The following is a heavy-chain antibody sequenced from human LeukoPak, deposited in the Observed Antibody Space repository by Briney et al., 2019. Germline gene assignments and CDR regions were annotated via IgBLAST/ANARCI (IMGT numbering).Heavy chain of an antibody. CDR3: ARGLNYYGSSSYYYGVDY. Sequence: SVKVSCKASGGTFSNYAISWVRQAPGQGLEWMGGIIPIFGTANYAQKFQGRVTITADESTSTAYMELSSLRSEDTAVYYCARGLNYYGSSSYYYGVDYWGQGTLVTVSS. V-gene: IGHV1-69*13. J-gene: IGHJ4*02. CDR1: GGTFSNYA. CDR2: IIPIFGTA. D-gene: IGHD3-22*01.